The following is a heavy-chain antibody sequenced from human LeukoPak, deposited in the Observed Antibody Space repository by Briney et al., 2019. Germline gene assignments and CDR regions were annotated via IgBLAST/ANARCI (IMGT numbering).Heavy chain of an antibody. V-gene: IGHV1-18*01. CDR3: ARDLIAAAKHGSGWFDP. D-gene: IGHD6-13*01. CDR2: ISAYNGNT. CDR1: GYTFTSYG. J-gene: IGHJ5*02. Sequence: ASVKVSCKASGYTFTSYGISWVRQAPGQGLEWMGWISAYNGNTNYAQKLQGRVTMTTDTSTSTAHMELRSLRSDDTAVYYCARDLIAAAKHGSGWFDPWGQGTLVTVSS.